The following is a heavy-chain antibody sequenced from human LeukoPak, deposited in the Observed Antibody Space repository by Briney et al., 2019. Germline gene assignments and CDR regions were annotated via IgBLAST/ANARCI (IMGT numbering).Heavy chain of an antibody. D-gene: IGHD6-13*01. CDR2: INHSGST. J-gene: IGHJ4*02. CDR3: ARRPRKQQLGFDY. Sequence: PSETLSLTCAVYGGSFSGFYWSWIRQPPGKGLEWIGEINHSGSTNYNPSLKSRVAISVDTSKNQVSLKLSSATAADTAVYYCARRPRKQQLGFDYWGQGTLVTVSS. V-gene: IGHV4-34*01. CDR1: GGSFSGFY.